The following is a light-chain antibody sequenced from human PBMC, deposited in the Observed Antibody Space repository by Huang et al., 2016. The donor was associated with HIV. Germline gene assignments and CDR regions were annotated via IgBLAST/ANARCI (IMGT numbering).Light chain of an antibody. V-gene: IGKV1-39*01. CDR2: GAS. CDR3: QQSHSIPHT. CDR1: DNLANS. Sequence: DIQMTQSPSSLSASVGVRVTITCRTSDNLANSLNWYQQKSGAAPVRLIYGASNLQTGVSSRFSGGGSGTDFTLTITNLRPEDFATYYCQQSHSIPHTFGQGTRLE. J-gene: IGKJ2*01.